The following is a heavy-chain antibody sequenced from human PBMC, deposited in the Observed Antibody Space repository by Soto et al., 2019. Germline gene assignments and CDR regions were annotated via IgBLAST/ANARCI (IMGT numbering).Heavy chain of an antibody. CDR1: GGAISSGDYY. V-gene: IGHV4-30-4*01. CDR3: ARFVVVVAATPTRFDP. CDR2: IYYSGST. Sequence: SETLSLTCTVSGGAISSGDYYWGWIRQPPGKGLEWIGYIYYSGSTYYNPSLKSRVTISVDTSKNQFSLKLSSVTAADTAVYYCARFVVVVAATPTRFDPWGQGTLVTVSS. D-gene: IGHD2-15*01. J-gene: IGHJ5*02.